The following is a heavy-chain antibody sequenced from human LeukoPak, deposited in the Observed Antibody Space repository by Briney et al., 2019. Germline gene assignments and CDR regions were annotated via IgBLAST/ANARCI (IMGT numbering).Heavy chain of an antibody. CDR1: GASISSFY. Sequence: SETLSLTCTVSGASISSFYWSWIRQPPGKGLEWIGYIYYSGYTSYNPSLKSRVTISVDTSKNQFSLKLSSVTAADTAVYYCARDGIVVVPAARDYYYYYYMDVWGKGTTVTISS. CDR3: ARDGIVVVPAARDYYYYYYMDV. CDR2: IYYSGYT. J-gene: IGHJ6*03. D-gene: IGHD2-2*01. V-gene: IGHV4-59*12.